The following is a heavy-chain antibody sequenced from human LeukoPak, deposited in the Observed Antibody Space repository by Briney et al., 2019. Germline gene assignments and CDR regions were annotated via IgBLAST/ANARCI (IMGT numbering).Heavy chain of an antibody. V-gene: IGHV4-61*01. D-gene: IGHD5-12*01. CDR1: GGSISSSSYY. Sequence: PSETLSLTCTVSGGSISSSSYYWSWIRQPPGKGLEWIGYIYYSGSTNYNPSLKSRVTISVDTSKNQFSLKLSSVTAADTAVYYCARARSGQIYYYYYGMDVWGKGTTVTVSS. CDR3: ARARSGQIYYYYYGMDV. J-gene: IGHJ6*04. CDR2: IYYSGST.